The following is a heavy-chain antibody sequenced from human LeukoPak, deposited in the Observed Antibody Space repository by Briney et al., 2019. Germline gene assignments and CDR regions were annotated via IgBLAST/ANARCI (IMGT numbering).Heavy chain of an antibody. Sequence: PSETLSLTCTVSGGSISSSSYYWSWIRQPPGKGLEWIGYIYYSGSTNYNPSLKSRVTISVDTSKNQFSLKLSSVTAADTAVYYCARGQGYYYDSIGLAAFDIWGQGTMVTVSS. J-gene: IGHJ3*02. D-gene: IGHD3-22*01. CDR1: GGSISSSSYY. CDR2: IYYSGST. V-gene: IGHV4-61*01. CDR3: ARGQGYYYDSIGLAAFDI.